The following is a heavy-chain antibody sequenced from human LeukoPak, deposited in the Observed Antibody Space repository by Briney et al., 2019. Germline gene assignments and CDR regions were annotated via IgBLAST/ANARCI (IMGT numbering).Heavy chain of an antibody. V-gene: IGHV3-48*01. CDR3: ARDVEQWLVRVYYFDY. D-gene: IGHD6-19*01. CDR1: GFTLSSYS. Sequence: GGSLRLSCAASGFTLSSYSMNWVRQAPGKGLEWVSYISSGSTTIYYADSVKGRFTISRDNAKNSLYLQMNSLRAEDTAVYYCARDVEQWLVRVYYFDYWGQGTLVTVSS. CDR2: ISSGSTTI. J-gene: IGHJ4*02.